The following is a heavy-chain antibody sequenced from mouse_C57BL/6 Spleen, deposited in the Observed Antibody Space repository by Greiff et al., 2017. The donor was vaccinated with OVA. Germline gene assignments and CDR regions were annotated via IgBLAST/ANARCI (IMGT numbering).Heavy chain of an antibody. Sequence: EVQVVESGGGLVKPGGSLKLSCAASGFTFSDYGMHWVRQAPEKGLEWVAYISSGSSTIYYADTVKGRFTISRDNAKNTLFLQMTSLRSEDTAMYYCARRHYYGSSYDYAMDYWGQGTSVTVSS. J-gene: IGHJ4*01. CDR3: ARRHYYGSSYDYAMDY. V-gene: IGHV5-17*01. CDR2: ISSGSSTI. CDR1: GFTFSDYG. D-gene: IGHD1-1*01.